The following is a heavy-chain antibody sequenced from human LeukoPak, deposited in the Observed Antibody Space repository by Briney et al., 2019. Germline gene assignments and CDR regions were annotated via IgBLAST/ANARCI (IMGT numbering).Heavy chain of an antibody. J-gene: IGHJ4*02. D-gene: IGHD3-16*02. CDR3: ARAGEDDYVWGSYRR. CDR1: GYTFTIYG. V-gene: IGHV1-18*04. Sequence: GASVNVSCKSSGYTFTIYGISWVRHPPAQGLERMGWTSAYNGNTKYAQNLQSRVTITTDTSTSTAYMGMRSLRSDGTAVYYCARAGEDDYVWGSYRRWGQGTLVTVSS. CDR2: TSAYNGNT.